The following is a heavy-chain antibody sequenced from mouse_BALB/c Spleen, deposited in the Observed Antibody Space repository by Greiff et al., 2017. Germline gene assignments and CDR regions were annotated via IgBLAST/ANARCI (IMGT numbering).Heavy chain of an antibody. Sequence: EVQGVESGGDLVKPGGSLKLSCAASGFTFSSYGMSWVRQTPDKRLEWVATISSGGSYTYYPDSVKGRFTISRDNAKNTLYLQMSSLKSEDTAMYYCARPDRRYFDVWGAGTTVTVSS. CDR2: ISSGGSYT. V-gene: IGHV5-6*01. CDR1: GFTFSSYG. CDR3: ARPDRRYFDV. D-gene: IGHD2-14*01. J-gene: IGHJ1*01.